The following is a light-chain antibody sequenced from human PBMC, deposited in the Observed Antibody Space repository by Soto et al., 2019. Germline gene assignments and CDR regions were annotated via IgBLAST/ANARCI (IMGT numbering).Light chain of an antibody. CDR2: WAS. Sequence: DIVMTQSPDSLAVSLGERATINCKSSQSVFSNSDTKNLLAWFQQKPGHPPRLLIYWASTRESGVPDRFSGSGSGTDFTLTISSLQAEDVAVYYCQHYFSPPVTFGQGTKVEIK. J-gene: IGKJ1*01. V-gene: IGKV4-1*01. CDR1: QSVFSNSDTKNL. CDR3: QHYFSPPVT.